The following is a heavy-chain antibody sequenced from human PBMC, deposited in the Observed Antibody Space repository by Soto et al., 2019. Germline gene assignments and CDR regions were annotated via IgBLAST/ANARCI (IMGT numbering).Heavy chain of an antibody. CDR3: ARDRPYSSSWYGGDNYWFDP. J-gene: IGHJ5*02. Sequence: SETLSLTGTVSGGSISSYYWSWIRQPAGKGLEWIGRIYTSGSTNYNPSLKSRVTMSVDTSKNQFSLKLSSVTAADTAVYYCARDRPYSSSWYGGDNYWFDPWGQGALVTVSS. CDR2: IYTSGST. D-gene: IGHD6-13*01. V-gene: IGHV4-4*07. CDR1: GGSISSYY.